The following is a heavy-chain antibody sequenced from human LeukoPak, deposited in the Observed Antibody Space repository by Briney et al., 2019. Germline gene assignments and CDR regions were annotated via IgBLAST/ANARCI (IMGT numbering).Heavy chain of an antibody. D-gene: IGHD6-13*01. Sequence: SETLSLTCTVSGGSISSYYWSWIRQPAGEGLEWIGRIHGSGGTNYNPSLRSRVTMSVDTSKNQFSLKLSSVTAADTAVYYCAREGSNSWYEGVDYWGQGTLVTVSS. CDR3: AREGSNSWYEGVDY. CDR2: IHGSGGT. CDR1: GGSISSYY. J-gene: IGHJ4*02. V-gene: IGHV4-4*07.